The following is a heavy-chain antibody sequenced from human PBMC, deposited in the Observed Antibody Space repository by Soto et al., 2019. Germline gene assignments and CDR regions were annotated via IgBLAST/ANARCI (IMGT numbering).Heavy chain of an antibody. Sequence: QVQLVQSGAEVKKPGASVKVSCKASGYTFTSYAMHCVSQAPGQRLEWMGWINAGNGNTKYSQKFQGRVTITRDTSASTAYMELSSLRSEDTAVYYCAGGSIVGATVGYWGQGTLVTVSS. CDR3: AGGSIVGATVGY. CDR2: INAGNGNT. CDR1: GYTFTSYA. D-gene: IGHD1-26*01. J-gene: IGHJ4*02. V-gene: IGHV1-3*01.